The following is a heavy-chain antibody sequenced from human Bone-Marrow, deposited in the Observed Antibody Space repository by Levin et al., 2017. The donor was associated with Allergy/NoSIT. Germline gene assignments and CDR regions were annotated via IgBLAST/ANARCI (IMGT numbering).Heavy chain of an antibody. J-gene: IGHJ4*02. V-gene: IGHV4-4*02. CDR3: ARGVWYSTDSYGIDY. Sequence: PSETLSLTCAVSGGSISNNNWWTWVRQPPGKGLEWIGEVYHSGSTSYNPSLKSRVTISVDKSKNQFSLKLKSVTAADTAVYYCARGVWYSTDSYGIDYWGQGTLVTVSS. D-gene: IGHD1-26*01. CDR1: GGSISNNNW. CDR2: VYHSGST.